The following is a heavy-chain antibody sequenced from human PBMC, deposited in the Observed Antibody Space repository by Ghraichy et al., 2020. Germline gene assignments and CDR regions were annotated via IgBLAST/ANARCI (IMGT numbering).Heavy chain of an antibody. V-gene: IGHV4-39*07. D-gene: IGHD2-21*02. CDR2: IYYSGST. Sequence: SETLSLTCTVSGGSISSSSYYWGWIRQPPGKGLEWIGSIYYSGSTYYNPSLKSRVTISVDTSKNQFSLKLSSVTAADTAVYYCARVGDDLDYWGQGTLVTVSS. J-gene: IGHJ4*02. CDR3: ARVGDDLDY. CDR1: GGSISSSSYY.